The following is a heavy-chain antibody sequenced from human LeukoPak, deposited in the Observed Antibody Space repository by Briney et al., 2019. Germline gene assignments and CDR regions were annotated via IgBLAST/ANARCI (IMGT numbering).Heavy chain of an antibody. D-gene: IGHD4-23*01. J-gene: IGHJ3*02. V-gene: IGHV4-59*01. CDR2: IYYSGST. Sequence: SETLSLTCTVSGGSLSSYYWSWIRQPPGKGLEWIGYIYYSGSTNYNPSLKSRVTISVDTSKNQFSLKLSSVTAADTAVYYCARKGGKSPRGAFDIWGQGTMVTVSS. CDR1: GGSLSSYY. CDR3: ARKGGKSPRGAFDI.